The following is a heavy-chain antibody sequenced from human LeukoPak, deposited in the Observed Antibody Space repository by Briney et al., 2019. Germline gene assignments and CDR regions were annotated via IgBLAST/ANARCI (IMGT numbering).Heavy chain of an antibody. Sequence: PGGSLRLSCAASGFTFSSYAMSWVRQAPGKGLEWVSAISGSGGSTYYADSVKGRFTISRDNSKNTVYLQMNSLRAEDTAVYYCAKDNFRGISPQDYWGQGTLVTVSS. D-gene: IGHD3-16*01. CDR1: GFTFSSYA. CDR2: ISGSGGST. CDR3: AKDNFRGISPQDY. V-gene: IGHV3-23*01. J-gene: IGHJ4*02.